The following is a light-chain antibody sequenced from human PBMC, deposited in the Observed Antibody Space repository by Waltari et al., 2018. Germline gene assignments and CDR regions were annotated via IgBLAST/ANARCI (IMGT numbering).Light chain of an antibody. CDR1: QSVSSY. CDR2: DAS. CDR3: QQRSNWPRT. J-gene: IGKJ1*01. V-gene: IGKV3-11*01. Sequence: EMVLTQSRATLSLSPGERATLSCRASQSVSSYLAWYQQKPDQAPRLLIYDASNRATGIPARFSGSGSGTDFTLTISSLEPEDFAVYYCQQRSNWPRTFGQGTKVEIK.